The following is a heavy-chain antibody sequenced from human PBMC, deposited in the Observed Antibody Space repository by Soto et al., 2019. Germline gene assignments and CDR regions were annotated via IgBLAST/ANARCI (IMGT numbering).Heavy chain of an antibody. V-gene: IGHV3-23*01. CDR1: GFTFSSYA. CDR2: ISGSGGST. Sequence: GGSLRLSCAASGFTFSSYAMSWVRQAPGKGLEWVSAISGSGGSTYYADSVKGRFTISRDNSKNTLYLQMNSLRAEDTAVYYCAKDPDDSSGYPAPGDYWGQGTLVTVSS. J-gene: IGHJ4*02. CDR3: AKDPDDSSGYPAPGDY. D-gene: IGHD3-22*01.